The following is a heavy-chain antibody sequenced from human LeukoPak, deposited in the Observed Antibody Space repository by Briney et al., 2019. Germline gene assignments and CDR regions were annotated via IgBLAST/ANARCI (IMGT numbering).Heavy chain of an antibody. D-gene: IGHD3-10*01. CDR3: ARGPISSMVRGVIANY. CDR2: IYFTGST. Sequence: SETLSLTCTVSGDSISNYYWTWIRLPPGKGLEWIGYIYFTGSTNYNASLKSRVTISVDTSKNQFSLNLNSVTAADTAVYYCARGPISSMVRGVIANYWGQGTLVTVSS. V-gene: IGHV4-59*01. J-gene: IGHJ4*02. CDR1: GDSISNYY.